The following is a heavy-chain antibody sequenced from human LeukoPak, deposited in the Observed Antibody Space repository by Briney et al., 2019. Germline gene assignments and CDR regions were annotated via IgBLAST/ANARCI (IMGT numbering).Heavy chain of an antibody. CDR3: ARASVGYFDY. V-gene: IGHV1-46*01. CDR2: INPSCGST. J-gene: IGHJ4*02. Sequence: ASVTVSCKASGYTFTSYYMHWVRQAPGQGLEWVGIINPSCGSTSYAQKFQGTVTMIRDTSTSTVYMELSSLRSEDTAVYYCARASVGYFDYWGQGTLVTVSS. CDR1: GYTFTSYY.